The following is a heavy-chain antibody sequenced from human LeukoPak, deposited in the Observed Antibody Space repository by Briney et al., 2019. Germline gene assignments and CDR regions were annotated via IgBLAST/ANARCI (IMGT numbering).Heavy chain of an antibody. CDR1: GFTFRSSG. Sequence: PGGSLRLSCAASGFTFRSSGMHWVRPAPGKELEWVAFIRYDGSNKYYADSVKGRFTISRDNSKNTLFLQMNSLRSEDTAVYYCAKDPYCGNDCHRTAGWGQGTLVTVSS. CDR3: AKDPYCGNDCHRTAG. J-gene: IGHJ4*02. V-gene: IGHV3-30*02. CDR2: IRYDGSNK. D-gene: IGHD2-21*01.